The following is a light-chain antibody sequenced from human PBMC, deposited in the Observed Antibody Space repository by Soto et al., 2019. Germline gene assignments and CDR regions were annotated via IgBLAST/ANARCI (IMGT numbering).Light chain of an antibody. CDR3: QQYNNWPPWT. CDR1: QSVSDK. CDR2: HAS. Sequence: EFVLTQSPATLSLSPGERATLSCRASQSVSDKLAWYQQKPGQAPRLLIYHASARATGIPARFSGSGSGTEFTLTISGLQSEDFAVYYCQQYNNWPPWTFGQGTKVDI. J-gene: IGKJ1*01. V-gene: IGKV3-15*01.